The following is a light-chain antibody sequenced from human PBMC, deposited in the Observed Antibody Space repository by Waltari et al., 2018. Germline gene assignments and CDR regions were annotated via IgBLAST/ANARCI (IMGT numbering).Light chain of an antibody. Sequence: EIVMTQSPATLSVSPGDTVTLSCRASPSVRSNVVWYHQRPGRAPRLLIYGTSTRPTGVPARFSGSGSGTDFTLTISGLQSEDFGIYYCQQYVDSPPYTFGQGTKLEI. CDR1: PSVRSN. CDR3: QQYVDSPPYT. V-gene: IGKV3-15*01. J-gene: IGKJ2*01. CDR2: GTS.